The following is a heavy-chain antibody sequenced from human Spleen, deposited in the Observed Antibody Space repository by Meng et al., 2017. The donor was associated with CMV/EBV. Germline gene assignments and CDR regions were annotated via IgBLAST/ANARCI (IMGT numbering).Heavy chain of an antibody. J-gene: IGHJ1*01. Sequence: LSWAASGFTCSDAYMSWVRQAPGKGLEWVGRSKSKADGGTTDYAAPVKGRFTISRDDSSNTLYLQMNNLKTEDTAVYYCSTPNYLFQHWGQGTLVTVSS. CDR3: STPNYLFQH. D-gene: IGHD3-10*01. CDR1: GFTCSDAY. CDR2: SKSKADGGTT. V-gene: IGHV3-15*03.